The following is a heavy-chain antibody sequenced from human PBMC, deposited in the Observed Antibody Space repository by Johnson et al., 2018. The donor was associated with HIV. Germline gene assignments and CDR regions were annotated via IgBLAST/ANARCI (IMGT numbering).Heavy chain of an antibody. V-gene: IGHV3-30*04. Sequence: QVQLVESGGGVVQSGRSLRLSCAASGFIFSSYAMHWVRQAPGKGLEWVAVISYDGRNKYYVDSVKGRFTISRDNSKNTLYLQMNSLRAEDTAVYYCARAYSSSWYRDDAFDIWGQGTMVTVSS. CDR1: GFIFSSYA. CDR2: ISYDGRNK. J-gene: IGHJ3*02. D-gene: IGHD6-13*01. CDR3: ARAYSSSWYRDDAFDI.